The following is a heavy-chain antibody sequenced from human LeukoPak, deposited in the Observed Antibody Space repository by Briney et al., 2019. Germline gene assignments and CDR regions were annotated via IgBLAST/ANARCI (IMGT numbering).Heavy chain of an antibody. CDR1: GGTFSTYA. Sequence: PSVRVSSTASGGTFSTYAISWVRQAPGQELEWMGRIIPILGIANYAQKFQGRVTITADKSTSTAYMELSSLRSEDTAVYYCARDRKPYYDILTGYYTYFDYWGQGTLVTVSS. J-gene: IGHJ4*02. CDR3: ARDRKPYYDILTGYYTYFDY. D-gene: IGHD3-9*01. CDR2: IIPILGIA. V-gene: IGHV1-69*04.